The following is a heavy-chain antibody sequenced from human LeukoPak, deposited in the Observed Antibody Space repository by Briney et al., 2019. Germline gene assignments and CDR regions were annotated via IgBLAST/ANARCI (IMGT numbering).Heavy chain of an antibody. CDR1: GYTFTDYY. CDR2: VDPEDGET. D-gene: IGHD2-15*01. J-gene: IGHJ5*02. Sequence: ATVKISCKVSGYTFTDYYMHWVQQAPGKGLEWMGLVDPEDGETIYAEKFQGRVTITADTSTDTAYMELSSLRSDDTAVYYCARAHIVVVVAATRGGWFDPWGQGTLVTVSS. CDR3: ARAHIVVVVAATRGGWFDP. V-gene: IGHV1-69-2*01.